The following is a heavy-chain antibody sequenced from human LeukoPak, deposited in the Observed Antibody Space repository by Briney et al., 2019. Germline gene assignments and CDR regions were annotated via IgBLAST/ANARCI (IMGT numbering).Heavy chain of an antibody. CDR2: IYYSGST. Sequence: SETLSLTCTVSGGSISSSSYYWGWIRQPPGKGLEWIGSIYYSGSTYYNPSLKSRVTISVDTSKNQFSLKLTSVTAADTAVYYCAAGCTDTSCFWFYYADVWGKGTTVTVSS. CDR3: AAGCTDTSCFWFYYADV. J-gene: IGHJ6*03. CDR1: GGSISSSSYY. D-gene: IGHD2-2*01. V-gene: IGHV4-39*01.